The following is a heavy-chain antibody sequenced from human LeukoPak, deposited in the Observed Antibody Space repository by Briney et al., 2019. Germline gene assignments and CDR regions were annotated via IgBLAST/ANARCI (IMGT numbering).Heavy chain of an antibody. CDR3: ARLRYFDWLFSDPWFDP. Sequence: SETLSLTCTVSGVSISSSSYYWAWIRQPPGKGLEWIGSFYYSGSTYYNSSLKSRVTISIDTSKNQFSLKLSSVTAADTAVYYCARLRYFDWLFSDPWFDPWGQGTLVTVSS. J-gene: IGHJ5*02. D-gene: IGHD3-9*01. V-gene: IGHV4-39*07. CDR1: GVSISSSSYY. CDR2: FYYSGST.